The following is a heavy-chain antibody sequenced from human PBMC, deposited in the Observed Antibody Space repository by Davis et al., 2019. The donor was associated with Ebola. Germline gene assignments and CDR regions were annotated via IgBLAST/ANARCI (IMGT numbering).Heavy chain of an antibody. CDR3: ATTSDYRFDN. CDR2: LYSGGST. V-gene: IGHV3-53*01. Sequence: PGGSLRLSCAASGFTFSTYWMSWVRQAPGKGLEWVSILYSGGSTYYADSVKGRFTISRDNSKNTLYLQMNSLRAEDTAVYYCATTSDYRFDNWGQGTLVTVTS. J-gene: IGHJ4*02. D-gene: IGHD4-17*01. CDR1: GFTFSTYW.